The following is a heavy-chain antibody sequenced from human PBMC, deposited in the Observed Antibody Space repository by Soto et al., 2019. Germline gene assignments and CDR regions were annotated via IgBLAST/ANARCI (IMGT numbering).Heavy chain of an antibody. CDR3: AASYDSSGYYLSVFEY. CDR1: GVSISSSSYY. CDR2: IYYSGST. V-gene: IGHV4-39*01. Sequence: SETLSLTCTFSGVSISSSSYYWGWIRQPPGKGLEWIGSIYYSGSTYYNPSLKSRVTISVDTSKNQFSLKLSSVTAADTAVYYCAASYDSSGYYLSVFEYWGQGTLVTVSS. D-gene: IGHD3-22*01. J-gene: IGHJ4*02.